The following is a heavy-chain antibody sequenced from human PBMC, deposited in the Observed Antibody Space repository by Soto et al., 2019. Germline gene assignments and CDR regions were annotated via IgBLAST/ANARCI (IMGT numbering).Heavy chain of an antibody. J-gene: IGHJ4*02. CDR2: ISGSGGST. D-gene: IGHD3-3*01. Sequence: GGSLRLSCAASGFTFSSYAMSWVHQAPGKGLEWVSAISGSGGSTNYADSVKGRFTISRDNSKNTLYLQMNSLRAEDTAVYYCAKDRGANFWSGYPAIIDYWGQGTLVTVSS. CDR3: AKDRGANFWSGYPAIIDY. V-gene: IGHV3-23*01. CDR1: GFTFSSYA.